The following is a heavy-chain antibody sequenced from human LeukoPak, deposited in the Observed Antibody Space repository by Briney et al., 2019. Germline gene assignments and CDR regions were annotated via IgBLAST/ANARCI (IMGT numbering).Heavy chain of an antibody. Sequence: PGGSLRLSCAVSGFTFSWMHWVRQTPGKGLVWVARIDGDGSRRDYADSVKGRFTISRDNSKNTLYLQMNSLRAEDTAVYYCARDGFSSGYPYDAFDIWGQGTMVTVSS. CDR3: ARDGFSSGYPYDAFDI. V-gene: IGHV3-74*01. CDR2: IDGDGSRR. CDR1: GFTFSW. J-gene: IGHJ3*02. D-gene: IGHD3-22*01.